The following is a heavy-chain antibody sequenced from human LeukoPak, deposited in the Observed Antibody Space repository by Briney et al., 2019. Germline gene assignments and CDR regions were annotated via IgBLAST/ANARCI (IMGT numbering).Heavy chain of an antibody. CDR3: AKDIGSYYDY. CDR2: IQYDGSKK. V-gene: IGHV3-30*02. J-gene: IGHJ4*02. CDR1: GFTFSRYS. Sequence: PGGSLRLSCAASGFTFSRYSMNWVRQAPGKGLEWVTFIQYDGSKKYYADSVKGRFTISRDNSKNTLYLEMNSLRAEDTAVYYCAKDIGSYYDYWGQGILVTVSS. D-gene: IGHD3-10*01.